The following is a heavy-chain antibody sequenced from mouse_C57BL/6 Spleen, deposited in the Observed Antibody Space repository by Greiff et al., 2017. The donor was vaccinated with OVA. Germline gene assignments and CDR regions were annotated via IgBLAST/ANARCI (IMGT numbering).Heavy chain of an antibody. V-gene: IGHV1-15*01. J-gene: IGHJ2*01. D-gene: IGHD1-1*01. CDR3: TRGGYYGSEPYYFGY. CDR1: GYTFTDYE. CDR2: IDPETGGT. Sequence: QVQLQQSGAELVRPGASVTLSCKASGYTFTDYEMHWVKQTPVHGLEWIGAIDPETGGTAYNQKFKGKAILTADKSSSTAYMELRSLTSEDSAVYYCTRGGYYGSEPYYFGYWGQGTTLTVSS.